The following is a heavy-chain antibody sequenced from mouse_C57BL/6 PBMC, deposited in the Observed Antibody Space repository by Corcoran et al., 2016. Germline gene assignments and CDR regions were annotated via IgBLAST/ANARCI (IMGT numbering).Heavy chain of an antibody. V-gene: IGHV1-26*01. D-gene: IGHD2-3*01. CDR1: GYTFTDYY. Sequence: EVQLQQSGPELVKPGASVKISCKASGYTFTDYYMNWVKQSHGKSLEWIGDINPNNGGTSYNQKFKGKATLTVDKSSSTAYMELRSLTSEDSAVYYCARRGYYVYYYAMDYWGQGTSVTVSS. CDR3: ARRGYYVYYYAMDY. CDR2: INPNNGGT. J-gene: IGHJ4*01.